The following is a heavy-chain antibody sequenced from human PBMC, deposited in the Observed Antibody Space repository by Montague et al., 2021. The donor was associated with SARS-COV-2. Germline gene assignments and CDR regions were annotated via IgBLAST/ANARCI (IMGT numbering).Heavy chain of an antibody. CDR1: GGSISSYY. V-gene: IGHV4-59*13. D-gene: IGHD1-20*01. CDR2: IFHSGIT. J-gene: IGHJ5*02. CDR3: ARTGYNWNDWFDP. Sequence: ETLSLTCSVSGGSISSYYWSWIRQSPGKGLERIGYIFHSGITDYNPSLKSRVTISVDMSKNQFSLQLNSVTAADSAVYYGARTGYNWNDWFDPWGQGTLVTVSS.